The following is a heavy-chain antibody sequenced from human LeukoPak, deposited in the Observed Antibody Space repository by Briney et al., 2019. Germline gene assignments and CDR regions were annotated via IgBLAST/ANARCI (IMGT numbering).Heavy chain of an antibody. D-gene: IGHD4-17*01. V-gene: IGHV7-4-1*02. J-gene: IGHJ4*02. CDR3: ARSLTYGDHPPFDY. Sequence: ASVKVSCKAYGYSFTGSAINWVRQAPGQGLEWMGWINTNTGNPTYAQGFTGRYVFSLDTSVSTAYLQITSLKTEDTAVYFCARSLTYGDHPPFDYWGQGTLVTVSS. CDR2: INTNTGNP. CDR1: GYSFTGSA.